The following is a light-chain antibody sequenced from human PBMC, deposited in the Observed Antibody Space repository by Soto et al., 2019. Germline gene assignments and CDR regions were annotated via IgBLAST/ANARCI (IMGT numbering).Light chain of an antibody. CDR1: SRDIGAYNF. CDR2: HVN. V-gene: IGLV2-14*03. Sequence: QSVLTQPASVSGSPGQSITISCTGTSRDIGAYNFVSWYQQHPGKAPKLMLYHVNIRPSGVSNRFSGSKSGNTASLTISGLQAEDEADYYCTSWTTSTTMIFGGGTKVTVL. J-gene: IGLJ2*01. CDR3: TSWTTSTTMI.